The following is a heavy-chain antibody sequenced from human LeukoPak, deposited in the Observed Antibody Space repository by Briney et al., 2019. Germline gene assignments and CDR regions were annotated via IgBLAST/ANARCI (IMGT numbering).Heavy chain of an antibody. CDR1: GFTFSSYA. CDR2: ISYDGNHI. D-gene: IGHD2-21*02. CDR3: ARCGGDCYTSTQGFDY. V-gene: IGHV3-30*04. J-gene: IGHJ4*02. Sequence: GGSLRLSCAASGFTFSSYAMHWVRQAPGKGLEWVAVISYDGNHIFYADSVKGRFTISRDNSKNTLYLQMNNLTTEDTAVYYCARCGGDCYTSTQGFDYWGQGTLVTVSS.